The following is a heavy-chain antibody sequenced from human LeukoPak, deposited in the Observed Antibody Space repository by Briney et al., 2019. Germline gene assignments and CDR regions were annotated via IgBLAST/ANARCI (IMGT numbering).Heavy chain of an antibody. V-gene: IGHV4-34*01. CDR1: GGSFSDYY. CDR2: INHSGST. D-gene: IGHD2/OR15-2a*01. J-gene: IGHJ4*02. Sequence: SETLSLTCAVYGGSFSDYYWSWIRQPPGKGLEWIGEINHSGSTNYNPSLKSRVTILVDTSKNQLSLKLSSVTAADTAVYYCARGLTSMPPGGYWGQGTLVTVSS. CDR3: ARGLTSMPPGGY.